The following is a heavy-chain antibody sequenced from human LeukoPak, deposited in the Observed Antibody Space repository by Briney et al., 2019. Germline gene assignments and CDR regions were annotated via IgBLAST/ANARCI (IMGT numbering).Heavy chain of an antibody. CDR2: IIPIFGTA. J-gene: IGHJ4*02. CDR1: GGTFSSYA. CDR3: ARVWGQGSSGYYPF. Sequence: SVKVSCKASGGTFSSYAISWVRQAPGQGLEWMGGIIPIFGTANYAQKFQGRVTITADESTSTAYMELSSLRSEDTAVYYCARVWGQGSSGYYPFWGQGTLVTVSS. D-gene: IGHD3-22*01. V-gene: IGHV1-69*13.